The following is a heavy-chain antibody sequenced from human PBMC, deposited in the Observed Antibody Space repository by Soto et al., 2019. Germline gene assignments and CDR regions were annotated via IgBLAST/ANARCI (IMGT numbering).Heavy chain of an antibody. Sequence: QVQLVESGGGVVQPGRSLRLSCAASGFTFSSYGMHWVRQAPGKGLEWVAVISYDGSNKYYADSVKGRFTISRDNSKNTRYLQMNSLRAEDTAVYYCAKGYSSGWYVPPFDYWGQGTLVTVSS. CDR2: ISYDGSNK. CDR1: GFTFSSYG. J-gene: IGHJ4*02. CDR3: AKGYSSGWYVPPFDY. V-gene: IGHV3-30*18. D-gene: IGHD6-19*01.